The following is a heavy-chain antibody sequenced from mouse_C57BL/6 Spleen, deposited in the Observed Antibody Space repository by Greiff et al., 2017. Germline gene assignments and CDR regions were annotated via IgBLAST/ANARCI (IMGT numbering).Heavy chain of an antibody. CDR2: IYPGSGST. V-gene: IGHV1-55*01. D-gene: IGHD4-1*01. CDR3: ARVGLGRYYFDY. CDR1: GYTFTSYW. Sequence: QVQLKQPGAELVKPGASVKMSCKASGYTFTSYWITWVKQRPGQGLEWIGDIYPGSGSTNYNEKFKSKATLTVDTSSSTAYMQLSSLTSEDSAVYYCARVGLGRYYFDYWGQGTTLTVSS. J-gene: IGHJ2*01.